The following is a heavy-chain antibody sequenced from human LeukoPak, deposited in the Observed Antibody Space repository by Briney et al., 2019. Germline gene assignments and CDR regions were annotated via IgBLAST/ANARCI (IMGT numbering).Heavy chain of an antibody. V-gene: IGHV1-3*01. CDR3: ARDKHEGYNYFDY. Sequence: ASVTVSCKASGYTFTSYAMHWVRQAPGQRLEWMGWINAGNGNTKYSQKFQGRVTITRDTSASTAYMELSSLRSEDTAVYYCARDKHEGYNYFDYWGQGTLVTVSS. J-gene: IGHJ4*02. D-gene: IGHD5-18*01. CDR2: INAGNGNT. CDR1: GYTFTSYA.